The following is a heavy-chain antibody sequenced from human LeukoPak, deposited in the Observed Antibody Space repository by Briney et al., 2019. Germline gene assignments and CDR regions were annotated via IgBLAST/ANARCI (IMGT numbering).Heavy chain of an antibody. V-gene: IGHV3-30*01. J-gene: IGHJ6*03. D-gene: IGHD2-2*02. CDR2: ISYDGSNK. CDR1: GFTFSSYA. Sequence: GGSLRLSCAASGFTFSSYAMHWVRQAPGKGLEWVAVISYDGSNKYYADSVKGRFTISRDNSKNTLYLQMNSLRAEDTAVYYCARDNPVPAAIRLHNWNDIYYYYMDVWGKGTTVTVSS. CDR3: ARDNPVPAAIRLHNWNDIYYYYMDV.